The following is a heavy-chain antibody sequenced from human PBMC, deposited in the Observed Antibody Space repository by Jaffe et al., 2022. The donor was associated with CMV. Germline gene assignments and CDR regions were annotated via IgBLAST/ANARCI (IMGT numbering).Heavy chain of an antibody. CDR1: GGSISSYY. CDR3: ARRSPRGGYLYYFDY. Sequence: QVQLQESGPGLVKPSETLSLTCTVSGGSISSYYWSWIRQPPGKGLEWIGYIYYSGSTNYNPSLKSRVTISVDTSKNQFSLKLSSVTAADTAVYYCARRSPRGGYLYYFDYWGQGTLFTVSS. D-gene: IGHD3-22*01. V-gene: IGHV4-59*01. CDR2: IYYSGST. J-gene: IGHJ4*02.